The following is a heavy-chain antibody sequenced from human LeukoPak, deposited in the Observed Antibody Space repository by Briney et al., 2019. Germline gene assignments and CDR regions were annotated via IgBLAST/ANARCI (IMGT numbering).Heavy chain of an antibody. CDR1: GGTFSSYA. Sequence: SVKVSCKASGGTFSSYAISWVRQAPGQGLEWMGGIIPIFGTANYAQKFQGRVTITADESTSTAYMELSSLRSEDTAVYYCARPSPGTLTGFDYWGQGTLVTVSS. CDR3: ARPSPGTLTGFDY. V-gene: IGHV1-69*01. D-gene: IGHD2-8*02. CDR2: IIPIFGTA. J-gene: IGHJ4*02.